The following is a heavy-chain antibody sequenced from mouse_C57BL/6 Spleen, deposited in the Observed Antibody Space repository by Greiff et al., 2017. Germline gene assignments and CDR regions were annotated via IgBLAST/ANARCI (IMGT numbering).Heavy chain of an antibody. V-gene: IGHV1-82*01. CDR2: IYPGDGDT. CDR1: GYAFSSSW. J-gene: IGHJ2*01. D-gene: IGHD2-3*01. CDR3: ASGDGFPLDY. Sequence: QVQLQQSGPELVKPGASVKISCKASGYAFSSSWMNWVKQRPGKGLEWIGRIYPGDGDTNYNGKFKGKATLTADKSSSTAYMQLSSLTSEDSAVYFCASGDGFPLDYWGQGTTRTVSS.